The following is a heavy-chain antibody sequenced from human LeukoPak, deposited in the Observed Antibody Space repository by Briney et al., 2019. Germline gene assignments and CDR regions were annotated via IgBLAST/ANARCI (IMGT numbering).Heavy chain of an antibody. Sequence: SETLSLTCTVSGGSISSYYWSWIRQPAGKGLEWIGRIYTSGSTNYNPSLKSRVTMSVDTSKNQFSLKLSSVTAADTAVYYCAPSRIAAAGTEFWFDPWGQGTLVTVSS. CDR3: APSRIAAAGTEFWFDP. D-gene: IGHD6-13*01. V-gene: IGHV4-4*07. CDR1: GGSISSYY. J-gene: IGHJ5*02. CDR2: IYTSGST.